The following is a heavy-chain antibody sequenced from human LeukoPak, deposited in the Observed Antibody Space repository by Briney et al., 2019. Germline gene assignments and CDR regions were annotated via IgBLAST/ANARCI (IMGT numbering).Heavy chain of an antibody. CDR1: GFTFSSYA. V-gene: IGHV3-30-3*01. CDR3: ARGNPRRRYYFDY. J-gene: IGHJ4*02. Sequence: GGSLRLSCVASGFTFSSYAMSWVRQAPGKGLEWVAVISYDGSNKYYADSVKGRFTISRDNSKNTLYLQMNSLRAEDTAVYYCARGNPRRRYYFDYWGQGTLVTVSS. CDR2: ISYDGSNK.